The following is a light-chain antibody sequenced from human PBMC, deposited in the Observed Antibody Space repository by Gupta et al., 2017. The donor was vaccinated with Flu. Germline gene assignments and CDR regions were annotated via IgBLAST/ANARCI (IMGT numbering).Light chain of an antibody. V-gene: IGLV2-23*02. CDR3: CSDAGSSTVRV. Sequence: ITTSSTGTSSDIGTYNLVSWLQHVPGNAPQLILFEVTKRPSGVSPRFSGTNFGNTASLTIAGLQAEEEANYYCCSDAGSSTVRVFGGGTKLTVL. CDR2: EVT. CDR1: SSDIGTYNL. J-gene: IGLJ3*02.